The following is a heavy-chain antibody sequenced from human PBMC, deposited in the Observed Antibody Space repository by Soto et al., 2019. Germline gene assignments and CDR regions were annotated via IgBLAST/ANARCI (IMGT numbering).Heavy chain of an antibody. J-gene: IGHJ4*02. V-gene: IGHV4-59*01. CDR3: ARGSRYSSTWSY. Sequence: SETLSLTCTVSGGSISNFYWSWIRQPPGQELEWIGYIYYTGSTNYNPSLKSRVTMSVDTARNQLSLKMTSVTAADTAVYYCARGSRYSSTWSYWGQGTLVTVSS. D-gene: IGHD6-13*01. CDR2: IYYTGST. CDR1: GGSISNFY.